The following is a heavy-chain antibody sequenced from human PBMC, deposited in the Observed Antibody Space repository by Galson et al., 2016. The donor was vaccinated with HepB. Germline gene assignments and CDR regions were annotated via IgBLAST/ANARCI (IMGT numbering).Heavy chain of an antibody. CDR1: GYTFTSYA. CDR2: INVGNGNT. Sequence: SVKVSCKASGYTFTSYAMHWVRQAPGQRLEWMGWINVGNGNTKYSQEFQGRVTITRDTSATTAYMDLSSLRSEDTAVYYCATDLGWGDFDYWGQGTLVTVSS. CDR3: ATDLGWGDFDY. V-gene: IGHV1-3*01. J-gene: IGHJ4*02. D-gene: IGHD3-16*01.